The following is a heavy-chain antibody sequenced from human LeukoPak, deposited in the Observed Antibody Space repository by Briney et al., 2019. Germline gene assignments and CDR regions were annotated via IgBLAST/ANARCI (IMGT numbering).Heavy chain of an antibody. Sequence: GGSLRLSCAASGFTFSNAWMSWVRQAPGKGLEWVVRIKSKTDGGTTDYAAPVKGRFTISRDDSKNTLYLQMNSLKTEDTAVYYCTTEAQWLVRRGGDYWGQGTLVTVSS. CDR3: TTEAQWLVRRGGDY. V-gene: IGHV3-15*01. CDR1: GFTFSNAW. CDR2: IKSKTDGGTT. J-gene: IGHJ4*02. D-gene: IGHD6-19*01.